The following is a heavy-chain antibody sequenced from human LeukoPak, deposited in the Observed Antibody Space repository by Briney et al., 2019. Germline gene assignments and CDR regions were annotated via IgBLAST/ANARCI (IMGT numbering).Heavy chain of an antibody. V-gene: IGHV3-23*05. CDR3: AKWAGGYTYDWRVDH. Sequence: GGSLRLSCAASGFTFSGYAMXXXXQAPXKXXXXXXXIXXSGTTTYYAXSVKGRFXISRDNSKNTLYLQMNSLRVEDTAIYYCAKWAGGYTYDWRVDHWGQGTQVTVSS. CDR2: IXXSGTTT. J-gene: IGHJ4*02. D-gene: IGHD5-18*01. CDR1: GFTFSGYA.